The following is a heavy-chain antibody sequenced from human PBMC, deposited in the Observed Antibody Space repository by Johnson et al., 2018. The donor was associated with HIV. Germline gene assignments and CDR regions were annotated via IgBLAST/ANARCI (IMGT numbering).Heavy chain of an antibody. Sequence: VQLVESGGGLIQRGGSLRLSCVASDFSVSKNYMSWVRQAPGKGLEWVSVIYSGGSTDYADSMKGRFTISRDNSKNTLYLQMNSLRAEDTAVYYCATARTYFWGQGTMVTVSS. CDR2: IYSGGST. D-gene: IGHD2-8*01. V-gene: IGHV3-66*03. CDR3: ATARTYF. J-gene: IGHJ3*01. CDR1: DFSVSKNY.